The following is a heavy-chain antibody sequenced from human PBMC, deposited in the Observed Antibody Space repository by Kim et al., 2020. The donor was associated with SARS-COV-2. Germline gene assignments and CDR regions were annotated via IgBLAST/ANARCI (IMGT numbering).Heavy chain of an antibody. Sequence: SVKVSCKASGGTFSSYAISWVRQAPGQGLEWMGGIIPIFGTANYAQKFQGRVTITADESTSTAYMELSSLRSEDTAVYYCARGLSEMATISPDGYWGQGTLVTVSS. CDR1: GGTFSSYA. D-gene: IGHD5-12*01. CDR3: ARGLSEMATISPDGY. CDR2: IIPIFGTA. V-gene: IGHV1-69*13. J-gene: IGHJ4*02.